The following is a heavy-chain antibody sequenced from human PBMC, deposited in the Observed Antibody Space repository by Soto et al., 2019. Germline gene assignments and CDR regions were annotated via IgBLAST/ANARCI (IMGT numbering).Heavy chain of an antibody. CDR2: IYYSGST. V-gene: IGHV4-31*03. CDR3: ARSPPMVRGVIHAFDI. J-gene: IGHJ3*02. CDR1: GGSISSGGYY. Sequence: QVQLQESGPGLVKPSQTLSLTCTVSGGSISSGGYYWSWIRQHPGKGLEWIGYIYYSGSTYYNPSLKSRVTISVDTSKNQFSLKLSSVTAAYTAVYYCARSPPMVRGVIHAFDIWGQGTMVTVSS. D-gene: IGHD3-10*01.